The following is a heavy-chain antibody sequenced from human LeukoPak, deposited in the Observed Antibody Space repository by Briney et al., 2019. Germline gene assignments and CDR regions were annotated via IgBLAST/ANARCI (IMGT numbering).Heavy chain of an antibody. D-gene: IGHD3-22*01. Sequence: ASVKVSCKASGYTFSGYYLHWVRQAPGQGPEWMGRINPDSGGTNYAQKFQGRVTMTRVTSITTAYMDLSRLRSDDTAVYYCARGGSDYYHISGYYLWGWGQGTLVTVSS. CDR1: GYTFSGYY. J-gene: IGHJ4*02. CDR3: ARGGSDYYHISGYYLWG. V-gene: IGHV1-2*06. CDR2: INPDSGGT.